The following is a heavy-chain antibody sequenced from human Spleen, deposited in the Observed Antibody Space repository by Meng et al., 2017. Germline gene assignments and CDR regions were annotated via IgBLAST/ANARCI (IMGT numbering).Heavy chain of an antibody. CDR1: GGTFSSYT. CDR2: IVPMFNTP. D-gene: IGHD6-13*01. CDR3: ARSGISTPGMLHLLVRSFYYEGMDA. V-gene: IGHV1-69*06. Sequence: SVKVSCKASGGTFSSYTISWVRQAPGQGLEWMGGIVPMFNTPNYARKFQGRVTITADKSTGTTYMELSSLRSEDTAVYFCARSGISTPGMLHLLVRSFYYEGMDAWGQGTTVTVSS. J-gene: IGHJ6*02.